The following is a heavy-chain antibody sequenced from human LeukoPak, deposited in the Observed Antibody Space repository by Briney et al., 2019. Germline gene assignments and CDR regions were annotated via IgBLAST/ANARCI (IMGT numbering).Heavy chain of an antibody. V-gene: IGHV4-4*07. D-gene: IGHD1-1*01. J-gene: IGHJ3*02. Sequence: SETLSLTCTVSGGSISSYYWSWIRQPAGKGLEWIGRIHTSGSTNYNPSLKSRVTMSVDTSKNQFSLKLSSVTAADTAVYYCARGLNYKQLERRFTDAFDIWGQGTMVTVSS. CDR2: IHTSGST. CDR3: ARGLNYKQLERRFTDAFDI. CDR1: GGSISSYY.